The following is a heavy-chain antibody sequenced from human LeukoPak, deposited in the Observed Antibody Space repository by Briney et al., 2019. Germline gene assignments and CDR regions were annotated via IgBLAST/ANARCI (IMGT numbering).Heavy chain of an antibody. CDR3: ARPPGGYGGYEGGFDY. J-gene: IGHJ4*02. Sequence: ASVKVSCKASGGTFSSYAISWVRQAPGQGLEWMGIINPSGGSTSYAQKFQGRVTMTRDTSTSTVYIELSSLRSEDTAVYYCARPPGGYGGYEGGFDYWGQGTLVTVSS. CDR1: GGTFSSYA. D-gene: IGHD5-12*01. CDR2: INPSGGST. V-gene: IGHV1-46*01.